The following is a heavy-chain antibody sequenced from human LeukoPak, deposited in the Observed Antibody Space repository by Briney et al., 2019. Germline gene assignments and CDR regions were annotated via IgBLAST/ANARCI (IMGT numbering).Heavy chain of an antibody. V-gene: IGHV1-18*01. D-gene: IGHD2-15*01. Sequence: ASVKVSCKASGYTFTSYGISWVRQAPGQGLEWMGWISAYNGNTNYAQKFQGRVTMTRDTSISTAYMELSRLRSDDTAVYYCARDRVVVAATLGWFDPWGQGTLVTVSS. J-gene: IGHJ5*02. CDR1: GYTFTSYG. CDR3: ARDRVVVAATLGWFDP. CDR2: ISAYNGNT.